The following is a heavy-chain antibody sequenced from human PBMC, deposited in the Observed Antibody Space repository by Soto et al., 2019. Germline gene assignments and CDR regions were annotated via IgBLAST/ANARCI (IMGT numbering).Heavy chain of an antibody. J-gene: IGHJ4*02. D-gene: IGHD1-1*01. CDR1: GFTFSSYS. CDR3: ARGRYPRGSGSKPYFDY. CDR2: ISSSSSYI. Sequence: EVQLVESGGGLVKPGGSLRLSCAASGFTFSSYSMNWVRQAPGKGLEWVSSISSSSSYIYYADSVKGRFTISRDSAKNSLYLQMNSLRAEDTAVYYCARGRYPRGSGSKPYFDYWGQGTLVTVSS. V-gene: IGHV3-21*01.